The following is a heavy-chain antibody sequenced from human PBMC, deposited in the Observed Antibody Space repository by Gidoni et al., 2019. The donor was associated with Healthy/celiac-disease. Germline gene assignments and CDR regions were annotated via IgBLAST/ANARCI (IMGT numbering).Heavy chain of an antibody. J-gene: IGHJ6*03. Sequence: QVQLQQWGAGRLKPSETVSLTCAVYVGSFIGYYWRWISKPPGKGLGWIGESNHRGSTNYNPSLKSRVTISVDTSKNQFSLKLSSVTAADTAVYYCARGPGRMGYSSSGKAYYYYYMDVWGKGTTVTVSS. D-gene: IGHD6-13*01. CDR3: ARGPGRMGYSSSGKAYYYYYMDV. CDR1: VGSFIGYY. CDR2: SNHRGST. V-gene: IGHV4-34*01.